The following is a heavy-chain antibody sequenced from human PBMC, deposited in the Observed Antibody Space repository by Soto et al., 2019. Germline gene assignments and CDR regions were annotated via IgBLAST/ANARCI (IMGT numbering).Heavy chain of an antibody. Sequence: QVQLQESGPGLVKPSQTLSLTCTVSGGSITAGNYVLTWIRQSPGKGLEWIGYISYSGTYYNPSLKGRLTISIDTSKNQLSLPVTSVTAADTALYYCATRSATFSFSGMDVWGQGTTVIVSS. CDR1: GGSITAGNYV. CDR2: ISYSGT. CDR3: ATRSATFSFSGMDV. D-gene: IGHD6-25*01. V-gene: IGHV4-30-4*01. J-gene: IGHJ6*02.